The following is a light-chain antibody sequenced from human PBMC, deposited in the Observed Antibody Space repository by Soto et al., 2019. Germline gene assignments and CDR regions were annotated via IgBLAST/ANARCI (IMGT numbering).Light chain of an antibody. CDR3: QQSSSTPCT. Sequence: DIQMTQSPSSLSASVGDRVTITCRASQSISTYLNWFQQKPGRVPKLLIYLTSTLQSGVPSRFSGSGSGTDFTLTISCLKHHDFATYYCQQSSSTPCTFGQGTKVDVK. CDR1: QSISTY. CDR2: LTS. V-gene: IGKV1-39*01. J-gene: IGKJ1*01.